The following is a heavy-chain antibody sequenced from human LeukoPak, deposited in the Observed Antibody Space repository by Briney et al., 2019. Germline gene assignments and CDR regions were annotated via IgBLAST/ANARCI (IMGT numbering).Heavy chain of an antibody. CDR2: IYIDGTT. CDR1: GFTVSSDY. Sequence: GGSLRLSCAASGFTVSSDYMSCVRQAPGKGLEWVSVIYIDGTTYYADSVKGRFTISRDNAKNSLYLQMNSLRDEDTAVYYCAREGYSYTDSDYWGQGTLVTVSS. J-gene: IGHJ4*02. D-gene: IGHD5-18*01. CDR3: AREGYSYTDSDY. V-gene: IGHV3-53*01.